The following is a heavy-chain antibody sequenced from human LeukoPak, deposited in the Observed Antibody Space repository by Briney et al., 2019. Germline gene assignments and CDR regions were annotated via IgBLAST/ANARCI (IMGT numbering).Heavy chain of an antibody. D-gene: IGHD4-23*01. J-gene: IGHJ4*02. CDR1: GGSFSGYY. CDR2: INHRGST. Sequence: SETLSLTCAIYGGSFSGYYWSWIRQPPGKGLEWIGEINHRGSTNYNPSLKSRVTISVDTSRNSFSLELSSVTAADTAVYYCARVPTVAPLQRVYYFDYWGQGTLVTVSS. CDR3: ARVPTVAPLQRVYYFDY. V-gene: IGHV4-34*01.